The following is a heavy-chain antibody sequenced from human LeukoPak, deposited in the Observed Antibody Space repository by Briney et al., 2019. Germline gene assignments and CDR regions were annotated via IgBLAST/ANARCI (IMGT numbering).Heavy chain of an antibody. J-gene: IGHJ4*02. V-gene: IGHV4-59*08. Sequence: SETLSLTCTVSGGPIGSYYWSWIRQPPGKGLEWIGYIYYSGSTNYNPSLKSRVTISVDTSKNQFSLKLSSVTAADTAVYYCARLRQTGYYRGFDYWGQGTLVTVSS. CDR2: IYYSGST. CDR3: ARLRQTGYYRGFDY. CDR1: GGPIGSYY. D-gene: IGHD3-9*01.